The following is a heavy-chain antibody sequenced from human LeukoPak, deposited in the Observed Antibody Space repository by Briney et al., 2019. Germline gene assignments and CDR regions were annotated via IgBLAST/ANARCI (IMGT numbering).Heavy chain of an antibody. J-gene: IGHJ4*02. V-gene: IGHV1-18*04. CDR3: AREYYGSGSYDY. CDR1: GYTFTSYG. Sequence: GASXTVSCXXSGYTFTSYGISWVRQAPGQGLEWXGFISAYNGNTNYAQKLQGRVTMTTDTSTSTAYMELRSLRSDDTAVYYCAREYYGSGSYDYWGQGTLVTVSS. CDR2: ISAYNGNT. D-gene: IGHD3-10*01.